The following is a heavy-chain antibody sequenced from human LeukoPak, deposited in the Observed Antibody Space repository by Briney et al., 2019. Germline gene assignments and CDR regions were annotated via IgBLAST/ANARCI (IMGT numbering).Heavy chain of an antibody. CDR2: ISCYNGDT. J-gene: IGHJ5*02. V-gene: IGHV1-18*01. D-gene: IGHD2-2*01. Sequence: ASVKVSCKASGYPFSSHGITWVRQAPGQGLEWMGWISCYNGDTHYAQNFQGRITMTTDKFTSTAYMELKSLRSDDTAIYYCARDGVVVPAAYNWFDPWGQGTLVTVSS. CDR3: ARDGVVVPAAYNWFDP. CDR1: GYPFSSHG.